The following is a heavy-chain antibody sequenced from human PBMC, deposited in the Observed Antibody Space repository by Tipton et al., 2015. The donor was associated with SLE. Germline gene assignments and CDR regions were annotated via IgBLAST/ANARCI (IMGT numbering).Heavy chain of an antibody. CDR3: ARAPGRTGYGMDV. D-gene: IGHD3/OR15-3a*01. J-gene: IGHJ6*02. V-gene: IGHV3-21*01. Sequence: SLRLSCAASGFTFSSYSMNWVRQAPGKGLEWVSSISSSSSYIYYADSVKGRFTISRDNAKNSLYLQMNSLRAEDTAVYYCARAPGRTGYGMDVWGQGTTVTVSS. CDR1: GFTFSSYS. CDR2: ISSSSSYI.